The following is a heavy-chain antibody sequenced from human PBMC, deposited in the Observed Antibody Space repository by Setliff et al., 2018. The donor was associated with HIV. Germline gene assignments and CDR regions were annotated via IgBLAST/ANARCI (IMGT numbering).Heavy chain of an antibody. Sequence: GGSLRLSCAASGFSFSTYGMHWVRQAPGKGLEWVAVIWHDGSNENYADSVKGRFTISRDNSKNTLYLQMTSLRAEDTAVYYCASSGSGSYINWFGPWGQGTLVTVSS. D-gene: IGHD3-10*01. CDR3: ASSGSGSYINWFGP. V-gene: IGHV3-33*08. J-gene: IGHJ5*02. CDR2: IWHDGSNE. CDR1: GFSFSTYG.